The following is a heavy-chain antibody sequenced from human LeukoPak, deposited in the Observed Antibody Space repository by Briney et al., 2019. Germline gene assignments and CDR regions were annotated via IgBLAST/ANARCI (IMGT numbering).Heavy chain of an antibody. J-gene: IGHJ3*02. CDR2: IFHGGST. CDR3: ARRSDILSYAFDI. D-gene: IGHD3-9*01. V-gene: IGHV4-39*01. CDR1: GGSISNSNTYY. Sequence: PSETLSLTCTVFGGSISNSNTYYWGWIRQPPGKGLEWIGFIFHGGSTYYNPSLTSRVTIAVDTSKNQFSLQLSSVTAADTAVYYCARRSDILSYAFDIWGQGTMVTVSS.